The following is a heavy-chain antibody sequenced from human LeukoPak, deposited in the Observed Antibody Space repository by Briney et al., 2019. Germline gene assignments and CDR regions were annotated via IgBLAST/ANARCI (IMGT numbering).Heavy chain of an antibody. V-gene: IGHV3-30*18. CDR3: AKDMSGGDCPDY. Sequence: PGRSLRLSCAATAFTFSSYGMHWVRQAPGKGLEWVALISYDGSDKDYAKSVKGRFTISRDNSKNTLYLQMNSLRAEDTAVYYCAKDMSGGDCPDYRGQGTLVTVSS. J-gene: IGHJ4*02. CDR1: AFTFSSYG. D-gene: IGHD2-21*02. CDR2: ISYDGSDK.